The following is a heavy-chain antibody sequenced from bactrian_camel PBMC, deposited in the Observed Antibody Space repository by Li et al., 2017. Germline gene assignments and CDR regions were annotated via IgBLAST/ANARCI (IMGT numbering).Heavy chain of an antibody. V-gene: IGHV3S63*01. J-gene: IGHJ6*01. D-gene: IGHD1*01. CDR2: ISPDGTT. CDR3: EADSPDYDAGWYSSCPNPEFGT. CDR1: GSTFVDSD. Sequence: HVQLVESGGGSVQAGGSLRLSCTASGSTFVDSDMGWFRRAPGNECELVSTISPDGTTYYADSVKGRLTISQENDKNTVYLEMNNLRVEDTAVYYCEADSPDYDAGWYSSCPNPEFGTWGQGTQVTVS.